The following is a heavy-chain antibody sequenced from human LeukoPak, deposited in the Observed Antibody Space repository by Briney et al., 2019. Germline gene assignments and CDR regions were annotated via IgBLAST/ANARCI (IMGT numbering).Heavy chain of an antibody. D-gene: IGHD2-21*02. CDR3: ARDPTYCGGDCSGYFDY. CDR2: IIPIFGTA. J-gene: IGHJ4*02. Sequence: ASVKVSCKASGGTFSSYAISWVRQAPGQGLEWMGGIIPIFGTANYAQKFQGRVTITADKSTSTAYMELSSLRSEDTAVYYCARDPTYCGGDCSGYFDYWGQGTLVTVSS. CDR1: GGTFSSYA. V-gene: IGHV1-69*06.